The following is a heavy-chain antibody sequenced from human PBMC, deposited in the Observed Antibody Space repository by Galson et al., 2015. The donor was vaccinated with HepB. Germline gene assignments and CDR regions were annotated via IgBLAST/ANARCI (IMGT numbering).Heavy chain of an antibody. D-gene: IGHD7-27*01. Sequence: SLRLSCAASGFTFSDYYMSWIRQAPGKGLEWVSHISSSVSTRSYADSVKGRFTVSRDNAKNSLYLQMNSLRAEDTAVYYCAREFGGASNWGRYFDLWAVAPWSLSPQ. CDR3: AREFGGASNWGRYFDL. J-gene: IGHJ2*01. V-gene: IGHV3-11*01. CDR1: GFTFSDYY. CDR2: ISSSVSTR.